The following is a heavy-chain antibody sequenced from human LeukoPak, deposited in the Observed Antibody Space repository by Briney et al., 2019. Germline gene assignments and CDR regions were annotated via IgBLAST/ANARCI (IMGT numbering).Heavy chain of an antibody. V-gene: IGHV4-39*07. CDR3: ARLPDFWSGYLDY. J-gene: IGHJ4*02. CDR1: GGSISSSSYY. D-gene: IGHD3-3*01. CDR2: IYYSGST. Sequence: PSETLSLTCTGSGGSISSSSYYWGWIRQPPGKGLEWIGSIYYSGSTYYNPSLKSRVTISVDTSKNQFSLKLSSVTAADTAVYYCARLPDFWSGYLDYWGQGTLVTVSS.